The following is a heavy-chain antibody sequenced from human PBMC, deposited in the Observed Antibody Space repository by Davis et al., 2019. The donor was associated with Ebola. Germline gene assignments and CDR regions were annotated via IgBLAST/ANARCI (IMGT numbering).Heavy chain of an antibody. CDR3: ARVLLWFGEFTTWYFDL. CDR2: ISSSSSYI. J-gene: IGHJ2*01. V-gene: IGHV3-21*01. Sequence: PGGSLRLSCAASGFTFSSYSMNWVRQAPGKGLEWVSSISSSSSYIYYADSVKGRFTISRDNAKNSLYLQMNSLRAEDTAVYYCARVLLWFGEFTTWYFDLWGRGTLVTVSS. D-gene: IGHD3-10*01. CDR1: GFTFSSYS.